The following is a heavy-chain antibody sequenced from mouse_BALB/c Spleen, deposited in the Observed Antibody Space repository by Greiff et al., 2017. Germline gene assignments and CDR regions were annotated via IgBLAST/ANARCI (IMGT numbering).Heavy chain of an antibody. Sequence: VQLKQSGPELVKPGASVKIPCKASGYTFTDYNMDWVKQSHGKSLEWIGDINPNNGGTIYNQKFKGKATLTVDKSSSTAYMELRSLTSEDTAVYYCARNSLLRLRGFAYWGQGTLVTVSA. V-gene: IGHV1-18*01. J-gene: IGHJ3*01. CDR3: ARNSLLRLRGFAY. CDR1: GYTFTDYN. D-gene: IGHD1-2*01. CDR2: INPNNGGT.